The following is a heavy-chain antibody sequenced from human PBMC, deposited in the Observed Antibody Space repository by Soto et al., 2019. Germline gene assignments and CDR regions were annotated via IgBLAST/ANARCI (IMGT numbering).Heavy chain of an antibody. CDR1: GYTFTGYY. Sequence: ASVKVSCKASGYTFTGYYMHWVRQAPGQGLEWMGWINPNSGGTNYAQKFQGRVTMTRDTSISTAYMELSRLRSDDTAVYYCARDIMEAEAGAGGGYYYGMDVWGQGTTVTVSS. J-gene: IGHJ6*02. V-gene: IGHV1-2*02. D-gene: IGHD6-13*01. CDR2: INPNSGGT. CDR3: ARDIMEAEAGAGGGYYYGMDV.